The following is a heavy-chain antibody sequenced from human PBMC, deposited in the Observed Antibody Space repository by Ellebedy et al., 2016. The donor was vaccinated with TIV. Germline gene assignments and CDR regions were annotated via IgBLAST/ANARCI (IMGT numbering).Heavy chain of an antibody. D-gene: IGHD2-15*01. CDR1: GGSISSYY. Sequence: MPSETLSLTCTVSGGSISSYYWSWIRQPPGKGLEWIGYIYYSGSTNYNPSLKSRVTISVDTSKNQFSLKLSSVTAADTAVYYCARVVGYCSGGSCYSYWFDPWGQGTLVTVSS. CDR2: IYYSGST. J-gene: IGHJ5*02. V-gene: IGHV4-59*01. CDR3: ARVVGYCSGGSCYSYWFDP.